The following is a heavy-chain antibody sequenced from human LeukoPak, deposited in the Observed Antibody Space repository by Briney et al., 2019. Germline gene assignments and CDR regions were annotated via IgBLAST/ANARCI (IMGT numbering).Heavy chain of an antibody. Sequence: PSQTLSLTCTLSGGSISSGDYYWSWIRQPPGKGLEWIGYIYYSGSTYYNPSLKSRVTISVDTPKNQFSLKLSSVTAADTAVYYCARGYYYDSSGYAPDYWGQGTLVTVSS. CDR3: ARGYYYDSSGYAPDY. V-gene: IGHV4-30-4*01. CDR1: GGSISSGDYY. CDR2: IYYSGST. D-gene: IGHD3-22*01. J-gene: IGHJ4*02.